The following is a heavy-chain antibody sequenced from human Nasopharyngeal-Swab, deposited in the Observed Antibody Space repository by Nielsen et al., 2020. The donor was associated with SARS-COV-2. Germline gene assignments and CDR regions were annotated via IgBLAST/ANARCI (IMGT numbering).Heavy chain of an antibody. CDR3: ARTPAFGQLLANTFDV. V-gene: IGHV4-59*13. D-gene: IGHD5-24*01. Sequence: SETLSLTCTVSGGSLYGYYWSWIRQPPGKGLEWIACAYYTGSTNYSPSPKSRVIMSKDTPRNPLSLTLTSVTAADTAVYYCARTPAFGQLLANTFDVWGRGTMVTVSS. J-gene: IGHJ3*01. CDR2: AYYTGST. CDR1: GGSLYGYY.